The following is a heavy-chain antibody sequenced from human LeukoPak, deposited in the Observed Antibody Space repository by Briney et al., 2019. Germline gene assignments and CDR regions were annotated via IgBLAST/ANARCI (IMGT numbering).Heavy chain of an antibody. V-gene: IGHV4-30-2*01. CDR1: GGSISSGGYY. D-gene: IGHD4-23*01. Sequence: SETLSLTCTVSGGSISSGGYYWSWIRQPPGKGLEWIGYIYHSGSTYYNPSLKSRVTISVDRSKNQFSLKLSSVTAADTAVYYCARDYGGNSNYFDYWGQGTLVTVSS. J-gene: IGHJ4*02. CDR2: IYHSGST. CDR3: ARDYGGNSNYFDY.